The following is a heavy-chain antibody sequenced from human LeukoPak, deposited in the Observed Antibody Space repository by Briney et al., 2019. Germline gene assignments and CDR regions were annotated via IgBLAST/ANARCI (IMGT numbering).Heavy chain of an antibody. CDR2: ISAYNGNT. CDR3: ARDTDDILTGYYNWFDP. CDR1: GYTFNDHY. V-gene: IGHV1-18*04. Sequence: ASVKVSCKASGYTFNDHYMHWVRQAPGQGPEWMGWISAYNGNTNYAQKLQGRVTMTTDTSTSTAYMELRSLRSDDTAVYYCARDTDDILTGYYNWFDPWGQGTLVTVSS. D-gene: IGHD3-9*01. J-gene: IGHJ5*02.